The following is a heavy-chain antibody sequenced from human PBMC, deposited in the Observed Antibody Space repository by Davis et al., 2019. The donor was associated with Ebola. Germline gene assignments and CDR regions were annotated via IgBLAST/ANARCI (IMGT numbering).Heavy chain of an antibody. CDR1: GDSITSGRFY. CDR2: IAYSGST. CDR3: ARGGGWFDP. Sequence: SETLSLTCTVSGDSITSGRFYWSWIRQHPGRGLEWIGYIAYSGSTYYNPSLKSRVSISVDTSRHQFSLKLSSVTAADTAVYFCARGGGWFDPWGQGTLVTVSS. D-gene: IGHD3-10*01. V-gene: IGHV4-31*03. J-gene: IGHJ5*02.